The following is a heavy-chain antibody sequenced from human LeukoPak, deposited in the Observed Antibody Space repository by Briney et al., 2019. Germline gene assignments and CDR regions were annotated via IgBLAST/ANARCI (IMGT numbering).Heavy chain of an antibody. Sequence: GGSLRLSCTAPGFTFSSSWMHWVRQVPGKGLVWVSRINPDGSGTSHADSVKGRFTISRDNAKNTLYPQMNSLRAEDTAVYYCASPGTTMTKRNAFGIWGQGTMVTVSS. J-gene: IGHJ3*02. V-gene: IGHV3-74*01. CDR3: ASPGTTMTKRNAFGI. CDR2: INPDGSGT. CDR1: GFTFSSSW. D-gene: IGHD4-11*01.